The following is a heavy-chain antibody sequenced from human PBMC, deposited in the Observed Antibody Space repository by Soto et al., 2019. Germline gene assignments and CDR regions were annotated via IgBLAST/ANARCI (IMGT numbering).Heavy chain of an antibody. CDR2: IWYDGSNK. CDR3: AREAPALYYYDSSGPGDAFDI. J-gene: IGHJ3*02. D-gene: IGHD3-22*01. CDR1: GFTFSSYG. Sequence: PGGSLRLSCAASGFTFSSYGMHWVRQAPGKGLEWVAVIWYDGSNKYYADSVKGRFTISRDNSKNTLYLQMNSLRAEDTAVYYCAREAPALYYYDSSGPGDAFDIWGQGTMVTVSS. V-gene: IGHV3-33*01.